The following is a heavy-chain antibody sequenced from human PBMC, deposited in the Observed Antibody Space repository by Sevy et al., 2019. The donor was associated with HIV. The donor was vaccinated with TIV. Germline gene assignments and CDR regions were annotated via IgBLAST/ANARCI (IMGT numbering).Heavy chain of an antibody. CDR3: ARVGRADAFDI. Sequence: GGSLRLSCAASGFTFSSYSMNWVRQAPGKGLEWVSSISSSSSYIYYADSVKGRFTISRDNAKNSLYVQMNSLRAEDTAVYYCARVGRADAFDIWGQGTMVTVSS. CDR1: GFTFSSYS. J-gene: IGHJ3*02. V-gene: IGHV3-21*01. CDR2: ISSSSSYI.